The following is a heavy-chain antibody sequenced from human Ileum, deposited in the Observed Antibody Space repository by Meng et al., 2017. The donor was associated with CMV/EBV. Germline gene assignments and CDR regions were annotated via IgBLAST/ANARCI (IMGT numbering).Heavy chain of an antibody. CDR1: GFIFTNSA. V-gene: IGHV3-73*01. CDR2: VRSKTNKYAT. Sequence: SGFIFTNSAIHWVRQASGKGLEWVGRVRSKTNKYATAFAASVKGRFTISRDESKNTAYLQMNNLKSEDTAVYYCTRWEEIAAGGYYVYWGQGSLVTVSS. J-gene: IGHJ4*02. D-gene: IGHD3-22*01. CDR3: TRWEEIAAGGYYVY.